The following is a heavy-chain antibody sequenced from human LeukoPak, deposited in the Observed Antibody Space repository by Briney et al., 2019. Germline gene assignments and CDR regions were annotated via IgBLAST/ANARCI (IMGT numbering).Heavy chain of an antibody. V-gene: IGHV3-48*03. J-gene: IGHJ4*02. D-gene: IGHD2-2*01. CDR3: ARGLYCSSTSCYAGANDY. CDR1: GFTFSSYE. Sequence: GGSLRLSCAASGFTFSSYEMNWVRQAPGKGLEWVSYISSSGSTIYYADSVKGRFTISRDNAKNSLYLQMNSLRAEDTAVYYCARGLYCSSTSCYAGANDYWGQGTLVTVSS. CDR2: ISSSGSTI.